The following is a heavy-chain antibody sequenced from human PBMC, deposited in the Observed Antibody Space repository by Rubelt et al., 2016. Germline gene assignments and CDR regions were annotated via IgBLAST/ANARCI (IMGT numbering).Heavy chain of an antibody. V-gene: IGHV1-24*01. Sequence: APGKGLEWMGGFDPEDGETIYAQKFQGRVTMTEDTSTDTAYMELRSLRSDDTAVYYCARKVCLWGSTSCPDDYWGQGTLVTVSS. D-gene: IGHD2-2*01. CDR2: FDPEDGET. J-gene: IGHJ4*02. CDR3: ARKVCLWGSTSCPDDY.